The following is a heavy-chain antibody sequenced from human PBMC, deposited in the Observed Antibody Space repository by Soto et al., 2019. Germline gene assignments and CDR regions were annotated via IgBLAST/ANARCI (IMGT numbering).Heavy chain of an antibody. CDR2: ISAYNGST. Sequence: ASVKVSCKASGYTFTSYVISWVRQAPGQGLAWMGWISAYNGSTNYAQKLQGRVTMTTDTSTSTAYMELRSLRSDDTAVYYCARAPDFDWYTTNCFDPWGQGTLVTVSS. V-gene: IGHV1-18*01. CDR1: GYTFTSYV. D-gene: IGHD3-9*01. CDR3: ARAPDFDWYTTNCFDP. J-gene: IGHJ5*02.